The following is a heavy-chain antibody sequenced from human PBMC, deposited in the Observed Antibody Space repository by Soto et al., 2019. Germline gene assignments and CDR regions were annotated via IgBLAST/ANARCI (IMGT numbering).Heavy chain of an antibody. CDR3: ARNILGGTTDY. J-gene: IGHJ4*02. CDR1: VGTFSSYA. V-gene: IGHV1-69*13. D-gene: IGHD1-7*01. CDR2: IIPIFGTA. Sequence: VSSVTVSCMASVGTFSSYAISWVRQAPGQGLEWMGGIIPIFGTANYAQKFQGRVTITADESASTAYMELSSLRSEDTAVYYCARNILGGTTDYWGPGTLVTVSS.